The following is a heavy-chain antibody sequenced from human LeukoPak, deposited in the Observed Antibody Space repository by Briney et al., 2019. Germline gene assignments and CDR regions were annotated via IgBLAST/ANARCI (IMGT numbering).Heavy chain of an antibody. V-gene: IGHV4-59*01. CDR2: KYYDGNSGNT. J-gene: IGHJ4*02. CDR1: GGSISSYY. Sequence: SETLSLTCTVSGGSISSYYWSWIRQTPGKGLEWIGYKYYDGNSGNTNYNPSLESRVTISVDTSKNHVSLNLTSVTAADTAVYYCVRPESAGTKYRFDYWGQGALVTVSS. D-gene: IGHD1-1*01. CDR3: VRPESAGTKYRFDY.